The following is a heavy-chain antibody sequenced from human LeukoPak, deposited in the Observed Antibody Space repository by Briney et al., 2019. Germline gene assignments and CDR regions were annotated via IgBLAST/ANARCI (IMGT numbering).Heavy chain of an antibody. D-gene: IGHD4/OR15-4a*01. CDR2: IYSDNT. J-gene: IGHJ4*02. CDR1: GFTVSSNS. V-gene: IGHV3-53*01. Sequence: GGSLRLSCTVSGFTVSSNSMSWVRQAPGKGLEWVSFIYSDNTHYSDSVKGRFTISRDNSKNTLYLQMNSLRAEDTAVYYCARRAGAYSHPYDYWGQGTLVAVSS. CDR3: ARRAGAYSHPYDY.